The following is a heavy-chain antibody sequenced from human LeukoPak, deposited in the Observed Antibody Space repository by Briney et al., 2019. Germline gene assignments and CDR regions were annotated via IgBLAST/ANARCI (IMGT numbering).Heavy chain of an antibody. Sequence: ASVKVSCKASGYTFTGYYMHWVRQAPGQGLEWMGRINPNSGGTNYAQKFQGRVTMTRNTSISTAYMELSSLRSEDTAVYYCARSYYDFWSGVTPVGYWGQGTLVTVSS. CDR3: ARSYYDFWSGVTPVGY. CDR2: INPNSGGT. D-gene: IGHD3-3*01. V-gene: IGHV1-2*06. J-gene: IGHJ4*02. CDR1: GYTFTGYY.